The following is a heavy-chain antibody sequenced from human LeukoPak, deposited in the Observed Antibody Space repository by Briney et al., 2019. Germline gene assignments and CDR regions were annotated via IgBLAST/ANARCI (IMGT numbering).Heavy chain of an antibody. D-gene: IGHD2-15*01. J-gene: IGHJ4*02. Sequence: ASVKVSCKASGYTFTGYYMHWVRQAPGQGLEWMGWINPNSGGTNYAQKFQGRVTMTRDTSISTAYMELSRLRSDDTAVYYCARDRQPRSGGSCYAYWGQGTLVTVSS. CDR1: GYTFTGYY. CDR3: ARDRQPRSGGSCYAY. V-gene: IGHV1-2*02. CDR2: INPNSGGT.